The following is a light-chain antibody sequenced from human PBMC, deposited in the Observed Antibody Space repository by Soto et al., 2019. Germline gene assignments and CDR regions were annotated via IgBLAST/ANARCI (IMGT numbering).Light chain of an antibody. J-gene: IGLJ7*01. CDR3: AAWDGSLNGAV. V-gene: IGLV1-44*01. CDR2: SNN. Sequence: QSVLTQPPSVSGTPGQGVTISCSGSSSNIGSKTVSWYQQLPGTAPKLLIYSNNQRPSGVPDRFSGSKSGTSASLAISGLQSEDEADYYCAAWDGSLNGAVFGGGTQLTVL. CDR1: SSNIGSKT.